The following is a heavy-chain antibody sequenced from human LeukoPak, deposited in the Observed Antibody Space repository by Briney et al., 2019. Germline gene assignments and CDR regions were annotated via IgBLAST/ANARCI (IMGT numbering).Heavy chain of an antibody. V-gene: IGHV3-23*01. D-gene: IGHD1-26*01. CDR3: AKDRSIGTYYTFDH. CDR1: GFTFSDYY. J-gene: IGHJ4*02. CDR2: ISASAAMT. Sequence: PGGSLRLSCAASGFTFSDYYMSWIRQAPGKGLEWVSSISASAAMTYYADSVKGRFTVSRDNSNNRLYLQMSGLTAADTAVYYCAKDRSIGTYYTFDHWGQGTLVTVSS.